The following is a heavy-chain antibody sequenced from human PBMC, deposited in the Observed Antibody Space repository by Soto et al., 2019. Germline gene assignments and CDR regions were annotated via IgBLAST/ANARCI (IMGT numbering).Heavy chain of an antibody. V-gene: IGHV4-34*01. Sequence: PSETLSLTCAVYGGSLSGNYWTWIRQSPGKGLEWIGEISQSGRSNYSPSLNSRVTLSVDTSERQFSLRLSSVTAADTAVYYCARRPMPSPTNYRLDVWATGTTVTVSS. CDR1: GGSLSGNY. J-gene: IGHJ6*04. D-gene: IGHD1-7*01. CDR3: ARRPMPSPTNYRLDV. CDR2: ISQSGRS.